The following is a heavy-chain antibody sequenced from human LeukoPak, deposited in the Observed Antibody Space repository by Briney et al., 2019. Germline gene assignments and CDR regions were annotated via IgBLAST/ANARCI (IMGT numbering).Heavy chain of an antibody. D-gene: IGHD3-22*01. J-gene: IGHJ4*02. V-gene: IGHV3-23*01. CDR1: GFTFSSYA. CDR2: ISGSGGST. CDR3: ANPAHRMGSSGSQYFDY. Sequence: GGPLRLSCAASGFTFSSYAMSWVRQAPGKGLEWVSAISGSGGSTYYADSVKGRFTISRDNSKNTLYLQMNSLRAEDTAVYYCANPAHRMGSSGSQYFDYWGQGTLVTVSS.